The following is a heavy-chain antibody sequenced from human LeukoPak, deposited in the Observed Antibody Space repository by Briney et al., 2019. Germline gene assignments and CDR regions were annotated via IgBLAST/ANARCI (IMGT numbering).Heavy chain of an antibody. CDR2: ISAYNGNT. CDR1: GYTFTSYG. J-gene: IGHJ3*02. V-gene: IGHV1-18*01. CDR3: ARRYCSGGSCYDDAFDI. Sequence: ASVKVSCKASGYTFTSYGISWVRQAPGQGLEWMGWISAYNGNTNYAQKLQGRVTMTRDTSTSTVYMELSSLRSEDTAVYYCARRYCSGGSCYDDAFDIWGQGTMVTVSS. D-gene: IGHD2-15*01.